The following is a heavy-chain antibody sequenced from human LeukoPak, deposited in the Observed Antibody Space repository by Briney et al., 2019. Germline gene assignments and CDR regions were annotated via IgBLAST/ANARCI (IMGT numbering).Heavy chain of an antibody. CDR3: ARVGYSGYGYYFDN. CDR2: ISYSGGT. V-gene: IGHV4-59*01. Sequence: SETLSLTCTVSGASISSYYWSWVRQPPGKGLECIGYISYSGGTNYNPSLKSRVTLSVDTSKSQFSLKLSSVTAADTAVYFCARVGYSGYGYYFDNWGQGTLVTVSS. J-gene: IGHJ4*02. D-gene: IGHD5-12*01. CDR1: GASISSYY.